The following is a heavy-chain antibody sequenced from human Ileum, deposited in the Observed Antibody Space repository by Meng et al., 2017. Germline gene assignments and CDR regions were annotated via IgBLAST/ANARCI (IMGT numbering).Heavy chain of an antibody. Sequence: GGSLRLSCAASGFIFSGYTMHWVRQAPGKGLEWVAVISYDGSHKFYADSVKGRFTVSRDNAKNTVYLQMNSLRAEDTGVYYCSRLTVTTDATNYWGQGTLVTVSS. CDR1: GFIFSGYT. J-gene: IGHJ4*02. CDR3: SRLTVTTDATNY. V-gene: IGHV3-30*04. D-gene: IGHD4-17*01. CDR2: ISYDGSHK.